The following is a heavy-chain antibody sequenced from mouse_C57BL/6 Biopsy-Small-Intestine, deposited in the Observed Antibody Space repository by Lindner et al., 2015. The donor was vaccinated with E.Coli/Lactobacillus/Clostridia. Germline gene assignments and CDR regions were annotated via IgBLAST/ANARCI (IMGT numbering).Heavy chain of an antibody. V-gene: IGHV1-53*01. CDR1: GYTFTSYG. CDR2: ISAHNGDT. CDR3: ARAMAASGSYSSS. Sequence: SVKVSCKASGYTFTSYGISWVRQAPGQGLEWMGWISAHNGDTNYAQKFQGRVTMATDTSTSTAYMELRSLRSDDTAVYYCARAMAASGSYSSSWGQGTQVTVSS. J-gene: IGHJ4*01. D-gene: IGHD3-3*01.